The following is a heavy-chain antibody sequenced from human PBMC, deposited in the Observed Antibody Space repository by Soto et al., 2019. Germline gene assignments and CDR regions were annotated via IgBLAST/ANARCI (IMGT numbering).Heavy chain of an antibody. CDR1: GYTFTGYY. CDR2: INPNSGGT. CDR3: ARDRADYYGSGSYYDPGYYYMDV. D-gene: IGHD3-10*01. V-gene: IGHV1-2*04. Sequence: ASVKVSCKASGYTFTGYYMHWVRQAPGQGLEWMGWINPNSGGTNYAQKFQGWVTMTRDTSISTAYMELSRLRSDDTAVYYCARDRADYYGSGSYYDPGYYYMDVWGKGTTVTVSS. J-gene: IGHJ6*03.